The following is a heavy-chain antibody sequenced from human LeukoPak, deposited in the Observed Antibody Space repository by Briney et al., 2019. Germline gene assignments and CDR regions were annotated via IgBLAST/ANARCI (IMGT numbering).Heavy chain of an antibody. CDR2: IYYTGTT. J-gene: IGHJ3*02. V-gene: IGHV4-39*01. D-gene: IGHD3-22*01. Sequence: PSETVSLTCTVSGGSISTSNYYWGWIRQPPGKGLEWIGSIYYTGTTYYNPSLKSRVTISVDTSKNQFSLKLSSVTAADTAVYYCARHVRNYDSGGYAFDIWGQGTMVTVSS. CDR1: GGSISTSNYY. CDR3: ARHVRNYDSGGYAFDI.